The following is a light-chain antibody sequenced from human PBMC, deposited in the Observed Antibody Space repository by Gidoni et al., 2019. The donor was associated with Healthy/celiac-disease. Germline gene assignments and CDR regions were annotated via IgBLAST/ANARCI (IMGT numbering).Light chain of an antibody. CDR3: LLYYGGAQGV. Sequence: QNVVTQQPSLPVSPGGTVPLTCASSTGAVTSGYYPNWFQQKPGQAPRALSYSTSNKHSWTPARFSGSLLGGKAALTLSGVQPEDEAEYYCLLYYGGAQGVFGGGTKLTVL. J-gene: IGLJ3*02. CDR2: STS. CDR1: TGAVTSGYY. V-gene: IGLV7-43*01.